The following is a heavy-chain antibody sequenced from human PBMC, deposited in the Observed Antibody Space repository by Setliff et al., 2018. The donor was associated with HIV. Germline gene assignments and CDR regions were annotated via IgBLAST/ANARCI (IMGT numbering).Heavy chain of an antibody. V-gene: IGHV3-48*03. J-gene: IGHJ4*02. CDR3: AGVGRGHSYGQLDY. CDR1: GFTFSSYE. CDR2: ISSSGSTI. D-gene: IGHD5-18*01. Sequence: PGGSLRLSCAASGFTFSSYEMNWVRQAPGKGLEWVSYISSSGSTIYYADSVKGRFTISRDNAKNSLYLQMNSLRAEDTAVYYCAGVGRGHSYGQLDYWGQGTLVTVS.